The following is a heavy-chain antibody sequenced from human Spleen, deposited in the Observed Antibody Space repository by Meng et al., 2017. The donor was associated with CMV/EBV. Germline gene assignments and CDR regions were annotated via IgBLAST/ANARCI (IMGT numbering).Heavy chain of an antibody. Sequence: GESLKISCAASGFTFGHYTMNWVRQAPGKGLEWVSSITSSSTYIYYADSVKGRFTISRDNAKNSLYLQMNSLRAEDTAVYYCARAEAYQVPNFDYWGQGTLVTVSS. CDR3: ARAEAYQVPNFDY. V-gene: IGHV3-21*01. D-gene: IGHD2-2*01. CDR1: GFTFGHYT. J-gene: IGHJ4*02. CDR2: ITSSSTYI.